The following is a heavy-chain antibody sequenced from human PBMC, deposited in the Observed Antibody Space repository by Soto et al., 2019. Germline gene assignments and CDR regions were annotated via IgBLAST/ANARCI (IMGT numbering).Heavy chain of an antibody. V-gene: IGHV4-30-2*01. CDR3: AAGGGLPRYY. CDR1: GGSISSGGYS. J-gene: IGHJ4*02. Sequence: QLQLQESGSGLVKPSQTLSLTCAVSGGSISSGGYSWSWIRQPPGKGLEWIGYIYHSGSTYYNPSLTRRVTISVYRSKNQFPLKLSSVTAADTAVYYCAAGGGLPRYYWGQGTLVTVSS. D-gene: IGHD5-12*01. CDR2: IYHSGST.